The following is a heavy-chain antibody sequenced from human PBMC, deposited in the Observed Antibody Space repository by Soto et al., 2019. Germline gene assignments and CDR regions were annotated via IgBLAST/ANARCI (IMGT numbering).Heavy chain of an antibody. CDR1: GGSISSGGYS. CDR3: ARGHDANND. CDR2: IYHSGST. V-gene: IGHV4-30-2*01. Sequence: QVQLQESGSGLVKPSQTLSLTCAVSGGSISSGGYSWSWIRQPPGKGLEWIGYIYHSGSTYSNPSLQSRVTISMDTSKNQFSLKLNSVTAADTAVYYCARGHDANNDWGQGTLVTVS. J-gene: IGHJ4*02. D-gene: IGHD2-8*01.